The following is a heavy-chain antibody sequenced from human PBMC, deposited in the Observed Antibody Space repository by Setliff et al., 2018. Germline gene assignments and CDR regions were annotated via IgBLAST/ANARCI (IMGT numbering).Heavy chain of an antibody. CDR1: GFNFNIFA. CDR2: TSYDGKNN. V-gene: IGHV3-30*03. CDR3: VASPSNKNGHFEY. Sequence: PGGSLRLSCAASGFNFNIFAINWVRQAPGKGLEWLAVTSYDGKNNYYGDSVKGRFTISRDNSQNTAFLQMNSLRADDTAMYYCVASPSNKNGHFEYWGQGTLVTVSS. J-gene: IGHJ4*02.